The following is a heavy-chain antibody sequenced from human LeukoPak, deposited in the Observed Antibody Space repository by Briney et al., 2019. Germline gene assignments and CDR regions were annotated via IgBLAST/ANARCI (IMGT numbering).Heavy chain of an antibody. Sequence: SETLSLTCTVSGGSISSSSYYWGWIRPPPGKGPEWIGSIYYSGSTYYNPSLKSRVTISVDTSKNQFSLKLSSVTAADTAVYYCARVPPTYDSSGFYLDYWGQGTLVTVSS. V-gene: IGHV4-39*01. CDR1: GGSISSSSYY. D-gene: IGHD3-22*01. J-gene: IGHJ4*02. CDR2: IYYSGST. CDR3: ARVPPTYDSSGFYLDY.